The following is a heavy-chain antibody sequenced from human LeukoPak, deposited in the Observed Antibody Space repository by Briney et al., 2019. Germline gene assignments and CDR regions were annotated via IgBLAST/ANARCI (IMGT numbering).Heavy chain of an antibody. J-gene: IGHJ5*02. Sequence: PSETLSLTCAVYGGSFSGYYWSWIRQPPGKGLEWIGYIYYSGSTYYNPSLKSRVTISVDTSKNQFSLKLSSVTAADTAVYYCARGLSQIVVVPAASGIRTYNWFDPWGQGTLVTVSS. V-gene: IGHV4-30-4*08. CDR1: GGSFSGYY. D-gene: IGHD2-2*01. CDR3: ARGLSQIVVVPAASGIRTYNWFDP. CDR2: IYYSGST.